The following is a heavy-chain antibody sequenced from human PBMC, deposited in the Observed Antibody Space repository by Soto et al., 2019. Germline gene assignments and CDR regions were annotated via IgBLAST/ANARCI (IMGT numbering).Heavy chain of an antibody. D-gene: IGHD2-15*01. J-gene: IGHJ5*02. CDR3: VRHPAYCSGGSCSYLSGSEVRFDT. CDR2: ISYSGTT. CDR1: GASISSGTYY. V-gene: IGHV4-39*01. Sequence: SETLSLTCLVSGASISSGTYYWGWIRQPPGKVPEWIASISYSGTTYYTPFLKSRVTISADTSGSQFSLTLNSVTAADTAVYYCVRHPAYCSGGSCSYLSGSEVRFDTWGQGTLVTVSS.